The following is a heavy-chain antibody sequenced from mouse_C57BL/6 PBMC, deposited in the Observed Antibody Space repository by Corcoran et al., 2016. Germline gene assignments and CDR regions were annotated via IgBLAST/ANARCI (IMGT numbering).Heavy chain of an antibody. J-gene: IGHJ4*01. Sequence: EVQLQQSGAELVKPGASVKLYCTDSGFNIKDYYMQWVKQRTEQGLEWIGRIDPEDGETKYAPKFQGKATITADTSSNTAYLQLSSLTSEDTAVYYCSICPTEYAMDYCAQGPSVTVSS. CDR1: GFNIKDYY. D-gene: IGHD2-10*01. CDR2: IDPEDGET. V-gene: IGHV14-2*01. CDR3: SICPTEYAMDY.